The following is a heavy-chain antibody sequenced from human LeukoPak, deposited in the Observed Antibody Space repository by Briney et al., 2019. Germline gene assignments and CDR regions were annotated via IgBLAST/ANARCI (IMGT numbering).Heavy chain of an antibody. CDR2: IYSGGST. CDR3: ARDSSGDYGDYSGWFDP. D-gene: IGHD4-17*01. CDR1: GFTVSSNY. V-gene: IGHV3-66*01. J-gene: IGHJ5*02. Sequence: GGSLRLSCAASGFTVSSNYMSWVRQAPGKGLEWVSVIYSGGSTYYADSVKGRFTISRDNSKNTLYLQMNTLRAEDTAVYYCARDSSGDYGDYSGWFDPWGQGTLVTVSS.